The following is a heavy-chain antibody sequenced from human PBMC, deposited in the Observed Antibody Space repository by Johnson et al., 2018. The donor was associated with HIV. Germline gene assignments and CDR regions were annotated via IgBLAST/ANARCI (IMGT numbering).Heavy chain of an antibody. CDR3: ARRNAGGAFDI. D-gene: IGHD2-2*01. J-gene: IGHJ3*02. V-gene: IGHV3-NL1*01. CDR2: ISWNSGSI. Sequence: QMQLVESGGGVVQPGGSLRLSCAASGFTFSSYGMHWVRQAPGKGLEWVSGISWNSGSIGYADSVKGRFTISRDNAKNTLYLQMNSLRAEDTAVYYCARRNAGGAFDIWGQGTMVTVSS. CDR1: GFTFSSYG.